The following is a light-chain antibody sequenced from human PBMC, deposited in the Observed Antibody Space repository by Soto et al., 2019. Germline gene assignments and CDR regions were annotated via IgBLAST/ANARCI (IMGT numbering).Light chain of an antibody. Sequence: DIQMTQSPSSLSASVGDRVTITCRASQGISNYLAWYQQKPGKVPKLLIYAASTLQSGVPSRFSGSGSGTDVTRTISSLQPEDVATYYEQGYNNSPWTFGQGTKVEIK. CDR2: AAS. V-gene: IGKV1-27*01. CDR1: QGISNY. CDR3: QGYNNSPWT. J-gene: IGKJ1*01.